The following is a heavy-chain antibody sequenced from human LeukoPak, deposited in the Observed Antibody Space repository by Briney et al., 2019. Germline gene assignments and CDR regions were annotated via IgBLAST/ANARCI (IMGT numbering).Heavy chain of an antibody. CDR3: ARDSGYDGDFDY. J-gene: IGHJ4*02. CDR2: IYHSGST. Sequence: SETLSLTCTVSGYSISSGYYWGWIRQPPGKGLEWIGSIYHSGSTYYNPSLKSRVTISVDTSKNQFSLKLSSVTAADTAVYYCARDSGYDGDFDYWGQGTLVTVSS. CDR1: GYSISSGYY. V-gene: IGHV4-38-2*02. D-gene: IGHD5-12*01.